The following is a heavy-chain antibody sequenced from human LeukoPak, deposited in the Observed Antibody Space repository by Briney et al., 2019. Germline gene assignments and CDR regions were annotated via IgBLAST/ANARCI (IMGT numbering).Heavy chain of an antibody. CDR3: ARDRRWVVDYYMDV. CDR2: IYYSGSA. D-gene: IGHD2-2*01. Sequence: PSQTLSLTCTVSGGSISSGDYYWSWIRQPPGKGLEWIGYIYYSGSAYYNPSLKSRVTISVDTSKNQFSLKLSSVTAADTAVYYCARDRRWVVDYYMDVWGKGTTVTVSS. J-gene: IGHJ6*03. CDR1: GGSISSGDYY. V-gene: IGHV4-30-4*08.